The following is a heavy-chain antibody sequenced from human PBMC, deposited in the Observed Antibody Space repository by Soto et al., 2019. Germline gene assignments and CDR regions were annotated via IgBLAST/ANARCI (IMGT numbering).Heavy chain of an antibody. V-gene: IGHV1-69*01. CDR1: GGTFSSYA. Sequence: QVQLVQSGAEVKKPGSSVKVSCKASGGTFSSYAISWVRQAPGQGLEWMGGIITIFGTANYAQKFQGRVTITADESTSTAYMELSSLRSEDTAVYYCAGGYCSGGSCNKWFDPWGQGTLVTVSS. CDR3: AGGYCSGGSCNKWFDP. CDR2: IITIFGTA. D-gene: IGHD2-15*01. J-gene: IGHJ5*02.